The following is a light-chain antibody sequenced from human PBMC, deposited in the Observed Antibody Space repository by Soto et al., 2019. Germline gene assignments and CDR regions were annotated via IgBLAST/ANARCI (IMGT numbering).Light chain of an antibody. Sequence: DIQMTHSPSSLSASVEDRVIITCRASQSISNHLNWYQQKPGKAPKLLIFAASSLQSGVPSRFSGSRSGPDFTLTISSLQPEDFATYYCQQSYSSPPKFGQGTKVDIK. J-gene: IGKJ1*01. CDR2: AAS. CDR3: QQSYSSPPK. CDR1: QSISNH. V-gene: IGKV1-39*01.